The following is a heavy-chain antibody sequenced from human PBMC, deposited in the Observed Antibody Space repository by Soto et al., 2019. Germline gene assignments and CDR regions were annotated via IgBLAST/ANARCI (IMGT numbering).Heavy chain of an antibody. CDR3: AKDLQPAAPEFVYYYYGMDV. CDR2: ISGSGGST. J-gene: IGHJ6*02. V-gene: IGHV3-23*01. D-gene: IGHD2-2*01. CDR1: GFTFSSYA. Sequence: GGSLRLSCAASGFTFSSYAMSWVRQAPGKGLDWVSAISGSGGSTYYADSVKGRFTISRDNSKNTLYLQMNSLRAEDTAVYYCAKDLQPAAPEFVYYYYGMDVWGQGTTVTVSS.